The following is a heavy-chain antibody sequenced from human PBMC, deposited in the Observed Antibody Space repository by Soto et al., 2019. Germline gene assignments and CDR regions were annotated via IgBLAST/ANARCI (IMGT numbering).Heavy chain of an antibody. J-gene: IGHJ5*02. CDR2: INPHGGST. CDR1: RDTFTSYY. D-gene: IGHD1-26*01. CDR3: ARSSGGNFGIIIEGTNWFAP. Sequence: ASVKVSCKAPRDTFTSYYINWVRQAPGQGLEWMGVINPHGGSTAYAQKFKGRVNLTRDTSASTVYMEVSRLTSEDTAMYYCARSSGGNFGIIIEGTNWFAPWGQGDLVTVSS. V-gene: IGHV1-46*01.